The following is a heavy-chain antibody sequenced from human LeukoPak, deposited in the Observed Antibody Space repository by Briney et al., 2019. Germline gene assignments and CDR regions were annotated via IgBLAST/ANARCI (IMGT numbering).Heavy chain of an antibody. V-gene: IGHV3-74*01. Sequence: GGSLRLSCAASGFTFSNYWMHWVRQAPGKGLVWVSHVNTDGTMANYADSVKGRFTISRDNGRNTLHLQMNNLRAEDTAVYYCARDSYNNVDQWGQGTLVTVSS. D-gene: IGHD5-24*01. CDR2: VNTDGTMA. CDR3: ARDSYNNVDQ. CDR1: GFTFSNYW. J-gene: IGHJ1*01.